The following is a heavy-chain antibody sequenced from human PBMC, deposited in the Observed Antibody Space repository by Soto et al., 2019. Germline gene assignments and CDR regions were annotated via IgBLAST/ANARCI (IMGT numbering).Heavy chain of an antibody. J-gene: IGHJ4*02. V-gene: IGHV3-21*01. CDR3: ASATVVAGTFDF. Sequence: EVQLVESGGGLVKPGGSLTLSCAGSGFAFRSYNMNWVRQPPGKGLEWVASISSGSSNMYYADSVKGRFTISRDNAKDSLYLQMDSLSAEYSAVYYCASATVVAGTFDFWGQGTLLTVSS. CDR1: GFAFRSYN. D-gene: IGHD2-15*01. CDR2: ISSGSSNM.